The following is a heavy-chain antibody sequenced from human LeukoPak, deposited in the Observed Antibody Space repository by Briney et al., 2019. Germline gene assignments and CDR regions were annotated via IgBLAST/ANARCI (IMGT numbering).Heavy chain of an antibody. V-gene: IGHV1-69*06. Sequence: ASVKVSCKASGGTFSSCAINWVRQAPGQGLEWMGGIIPLFPTADYARSFQGRVTITADKSTSTAYMELSSLRSEDTAVYYCARDLQPYDSSGYYYNYYYYYGMDVWGQGTTVTVSS. D-gene: IGHD3-22*01. CDR1: GGTFSSCA. J-gene: IGHJ6*02. CDR2: IIPLFPTA. CDR3: ARDLQPYDSSGYYYNYYYYYGMDV.